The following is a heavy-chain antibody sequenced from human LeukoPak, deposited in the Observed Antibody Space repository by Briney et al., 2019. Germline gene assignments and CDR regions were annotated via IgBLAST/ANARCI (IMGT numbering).Heavy chain of an antibody. CDR1: GGSISRGDYY. D-gene: IGHD1-1*01. V-gene: IGHV4-31*03. CDR2: IYYTGTT. CDR3: AKALDP. J-gene: IGHJ5*02. Sequence: SQTLSLTCTVSGGSISRGDYYWSWIREHPVKGLEWIGNIYYTGTTYYNPSLRSRLSISRDTSKNQFFLKLNSVTAADTAVYYCAKALDPWGQGTLVTVSS.